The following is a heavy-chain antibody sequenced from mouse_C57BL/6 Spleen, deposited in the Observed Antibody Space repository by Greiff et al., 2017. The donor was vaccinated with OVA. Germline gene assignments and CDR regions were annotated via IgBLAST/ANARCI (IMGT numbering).Heavy chain of an antibody. CDR3: TRDYYGSRFAY. CDR1: GFTFSSYA. Sequence: EVNLVESGEGLVKPGGSLKLSCAASGFTFSSYAMSWVRQTPEKRLEWVAYISSGGDYIYYADTVKGRFTISRDNARNTLYLQMSSLKSEDTAMDYCTRDYYGSRFAYWGQGTLVTVSA. V-gene: IGHV5-9-1*02. D-gene: IGHD1-1*01. J-gene: IGHJ3*01. CDR2: ISSGGDYI.